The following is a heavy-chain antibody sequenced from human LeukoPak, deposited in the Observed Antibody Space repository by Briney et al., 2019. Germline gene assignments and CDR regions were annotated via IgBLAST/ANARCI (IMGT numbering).Heavy chain of an antibody. D-gene: IGHD3-22*01. Sequence: GGSLRLSCAASGFTFSRYWMSWVRQAPGKGLEWVANIKQDGSEKYYVDSVKGRFTISRDNAKNSLYLQMNSLRVDDTAVYYCVRAGGSYYDDYWGQGTLVTVSS. CDR2: IKQDGSEK. CDR1: GFTFSRYW. CDR3: VRAGGSYYDDY. J-gene: IGHJ4*02. V-gene: IGHV3-7*01.